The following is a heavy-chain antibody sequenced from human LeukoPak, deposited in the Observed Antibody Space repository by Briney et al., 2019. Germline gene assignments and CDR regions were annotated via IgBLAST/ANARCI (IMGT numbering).Heavy chain of an antibody. J-gene: IGHJ3*02. CDR1: GYSFTSYW. Sequence: GESLKISCKGSGYSFTSYWIGWVRQMPGNGLEWMGLIYPGDSDTRYRPSFQGQVTISADKSISTAYLQWRSLKASDTAMYYCASGAYCGGDCYSGAFDIWGQGTMVTVSS. CDR3: ASGAYCGGDCYSGAFDI. V-gene: IGHV5-51*01. CDR2: IYPGDSDT. D-gene: IGHD2-21*02.